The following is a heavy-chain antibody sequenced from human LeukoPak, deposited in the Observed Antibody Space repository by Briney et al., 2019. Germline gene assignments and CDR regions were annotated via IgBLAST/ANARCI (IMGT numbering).Heavy chain of an antibody. CDR3: ARVGYYDSSGYYPTAFDI. CDR1: GFTVSSNY. V-gene: IGHV3-66*01. CDR2: IYSGAST. J-gene: IGHJ3*02. Sequence: GGSLRLSCAASGFTVSSNYMTWVRQAPGKGLEWVSVIYSGASTYYADSVKGRFTISRDNSKNTLYLQMNSLRAEDTAVYYCARVGYYDSSGYYPTAFDIWGQGTMVTISS. D-gene: IGHD3-22*01.